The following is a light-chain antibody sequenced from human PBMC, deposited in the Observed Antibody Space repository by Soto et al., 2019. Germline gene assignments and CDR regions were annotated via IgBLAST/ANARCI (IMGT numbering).Light chain of an antibody. Sequence: HSVLTQPPSASGSPGQSVIISCTGTSSDIGGHNYVSWYQQHPGKAPKLLIYEVIQRPSGVPDRFSGSKSGNTASLTVSGLQAEDEADYYCTSYAGSDNVIFGGGTKLTVL. J-gene: IGLJ2*01. V-gene: IGLV2-8*01. CDR3: TSYAGSDNVI. CDR2: EVI. CDR1: SSDIGGHNY.